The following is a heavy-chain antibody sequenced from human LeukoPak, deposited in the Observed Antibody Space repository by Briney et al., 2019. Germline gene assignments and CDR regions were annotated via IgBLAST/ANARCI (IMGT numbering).Heavy chain of an antibody. CDR2: IYPGDSDT. V-gene: IGHV5-51*01. Sequence: GESLKISCQGSGSSFDSYWIAWVRQMPGKGLEWMAIIYPGDSDTRYSPSFRGQITISADKSINTAYLRWSSLKASDTAMYYCARAYYCGGGSCKLEYWGQGTLVTVSS. J-gene: IGHJ4*02. CDR1: GSSFDSYW. D-gene: IGHD2-15*01. CDR3: ARAYYCGGGSCKLEY.